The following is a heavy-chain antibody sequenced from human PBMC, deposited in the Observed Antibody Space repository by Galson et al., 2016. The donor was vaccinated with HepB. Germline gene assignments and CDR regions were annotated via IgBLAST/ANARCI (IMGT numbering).Heavy chain of an antibody. CDR1: GGTFNTYI. J-gene: IGHJ6*02. V-gene: IGHV1-69*13. CDR3: GRAGYGLASPSYSHFYGLDI. D-gene: IGHD5-12*01. Sequence: VKVSCKASGGTFNTYIISWVRQAPGQGLEWMGAIIPVFGTPNYAQKLQGRVTITADGVTNTVYMELNSLRSEETAVYFCGRAGYGLASPSYSHFYGLDIWGQGTTVTVSS. CDR2: IIPVFGTP.